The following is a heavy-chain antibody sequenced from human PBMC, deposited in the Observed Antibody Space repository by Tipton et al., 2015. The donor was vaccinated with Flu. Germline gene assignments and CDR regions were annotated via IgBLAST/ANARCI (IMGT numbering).Heavy chain of an antibody. CDR3: ARGRGYDSSGYYYGFYYFDY. Sequence: SLRLSCAASGFTFSSYWMSWVRQAPGKGLEWVANIKQDGSEKYYVDSGKGRFTISRDNAKNSLYLQMNSLRAEDTAVYYCARGRGYDSSGYYYGFYYFDYRGQGTLVTVSS. D-gene: IGHD3-22*01. CDR1: GFTFSSYW. J-gene: IGHJ4*02. V-gene: IGHV3-7*01. CDR2: IKQDGSEK.